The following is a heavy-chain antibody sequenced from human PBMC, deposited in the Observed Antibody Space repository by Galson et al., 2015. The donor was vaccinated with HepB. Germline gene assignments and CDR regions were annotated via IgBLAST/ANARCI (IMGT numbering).Heavy chain of an antibody. J-gene: IGHJ5*02. D-gene: IGHD2-15*01. CDR1: GYRFSDYW. Sequence: QSGAEVKKPGESLKISCKGSGYRFSDYWIGWVRQMPGKGLEWMGIIYPGDSDIRYSPSFQGQVTISADKSITTAYLQWSSLKASDTAMYYCARFSAAAFTLNWFDPWGQGTLVTVSS. CDR2: IYPGDSDI. CDR3: ARFSAAAFTLNWFDP. V-gene: IGHV5-51*01.